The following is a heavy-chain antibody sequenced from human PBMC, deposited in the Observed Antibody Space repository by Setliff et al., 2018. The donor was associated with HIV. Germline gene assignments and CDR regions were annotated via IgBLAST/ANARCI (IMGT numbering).Heavy chain of an antibody. D-gene: IGHD4-17*01. CDR3: AKDPNGDYVGDRFDI. J-gene: IGHJ3*02. V-gene: IGHV3-23*01. Sequence: GVLRLSCVASGFSFRSYAMTWVRQAPGKGLEWVSVITGSGGTIYQTDSVRGRFTVSRDNSKNTLYLQMNNLRVEDTAVYYCAKDPNGDYVGDRFDIWGQGTMVTVSS. CDR2: ITGSGGTI. CDR1: GFSFRSYA.